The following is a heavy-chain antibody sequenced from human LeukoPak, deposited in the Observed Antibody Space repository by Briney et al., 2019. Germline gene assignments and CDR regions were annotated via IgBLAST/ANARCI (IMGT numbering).Heavy chain of an antibody. V-gene: IGHV1-69*13. CDR2: IIPIFGTA. Sequence: SVRVSCKASGGTFSSYAISWVRQAPGQGLEWMGGIIPIFGTANYAQKFQGRVTITADESTSTAYMELSSLRSEDTAVYYCARGAISASTVVVITAYFDYWGQGTLVTVSS. CDR1: GGTFSSYA. CDR3: ARGAISASTVVVITAYFDY. D-gene: IGHD3-22*01. J-gene: IGHJ4*02.